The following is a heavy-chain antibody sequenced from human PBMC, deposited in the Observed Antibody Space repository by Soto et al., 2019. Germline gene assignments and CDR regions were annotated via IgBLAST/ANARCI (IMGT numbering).Heavy chain of an antibody. CDR2: IDGTGGIT. V-gene: IGHV3-23*01. CDR1: GFTFGTTD. D-gene: IGHD3-10*01. Sequence: QLLQSGGGLVQPGRSLTLSCAASGFTFGTTDMSWVRQAHGEGLEWVSTIDGTGGITNYADSGKARLTISRDNSRNTVYLQMNSLRGDDTALYYCVKNSGWFNTWGQGALVTVSS. CDR3: VKNSGWFNT. J-gene: IGHJ5*02.